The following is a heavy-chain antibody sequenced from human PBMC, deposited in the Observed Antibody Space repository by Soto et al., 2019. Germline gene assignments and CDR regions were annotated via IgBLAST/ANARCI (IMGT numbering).Heavy chain of an antibody. V-gene: IGHV3-21*01. CDR1: GVTFSIYA. CDR2: ISRSSRNR. CDR3: ARDLKVAGTNSFYYYGMDV. D-gene: IGHD6-19*01. Sequence: EVQLVGSGGGLVKPGGSLRLSCTDSGVTFSIYAMNWVRQAPGKGLEWVSSISRSSRNRYYADSVKGRFTISRDNAKNALYLQMNSLRAEDTAVYYCARDLKVAGTNSFYYYGMDVWGQGTTVTVSS. J-gene: IGHJ6*02.